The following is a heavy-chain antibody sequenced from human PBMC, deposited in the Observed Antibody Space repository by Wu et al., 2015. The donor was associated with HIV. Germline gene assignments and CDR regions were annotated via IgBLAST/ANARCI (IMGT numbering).Heavy chain of an antibody. V-gene: IGHV1-18*04. D-gene: IGHD3-10*01. CDR2: ISAYNGNT. CDR1: GYSFRSYG. J-gene: IGHJ6*02. CDR3: ARASDYYYGSGSYYFSLGGMDV. Sequence: QVQLVQSGGEVKKPGASVKVSCKASGYSFRSYGISWVRQVPGQGLEWVGWISAYNGNTNYAQKLQGRVTMTTDTSTSTAYMELRSLRSDDTAVYYCARASDYYYGSGSYYFSLGGMDVWGQGTTVTVSS.